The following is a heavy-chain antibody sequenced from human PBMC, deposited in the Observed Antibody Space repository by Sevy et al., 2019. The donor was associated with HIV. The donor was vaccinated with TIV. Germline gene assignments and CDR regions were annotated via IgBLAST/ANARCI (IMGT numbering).Heavy chain of an antibody. J-gene: IGHJ4*02. D-gene: IGHD3-22*01. CDR3: ARGGDFNDRSAKRDFDY. CDR1: GFAFSTHA. CDR2: ISYDGTNK. V-gene: IGHV3-30-3*01. Sequence: GGSLRLSCVASGFAFSTHAMHWVRQAPDKGLEWVAVISYDGTNKNYADSVKDRFTISRDNSKNTLYLQMNSLRAEDTAVYFCARGGDFNDRSAKRDFDYWGQGTLVTVSS.